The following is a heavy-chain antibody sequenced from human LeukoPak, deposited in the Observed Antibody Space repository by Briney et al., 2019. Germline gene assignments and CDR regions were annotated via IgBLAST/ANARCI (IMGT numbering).Heavy chain of an antibody. V-gene: IGHV1-69*10. CDR2: IIPILGIA. J-gene: IGHJ4*02. Sequence: GASVKISCKASGGTFGSYAISWVRQAPGQGLEWMGGIIPILGIANYAQKFQGGVTITADKSTSTAYMELSSLRSEDTAVYYCARVGQKGSSSWSDYWGQGTLVTVSS. CDR1: GGTFGSYA. CDR3: ARVGQKGSSSWSDY. D-gene: IGHD6-13*01.